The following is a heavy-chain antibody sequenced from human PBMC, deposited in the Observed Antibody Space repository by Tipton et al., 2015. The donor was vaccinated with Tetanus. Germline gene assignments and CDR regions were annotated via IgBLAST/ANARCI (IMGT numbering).Heavy chain of an antibody. CDR3: AREMAAVDEEYDDFDEGNRHDYEYNGMDV. CDR1: GYTFSSYT. J-gene: IGHJ6*02. CDR2: INAGNGKR. D-gene: IGHD4-17*01. V-gene: IGHV1-3*01. Sequence: QLVQSGAEVKKPGASVKVSCKASGYTFSSYTLHWVRQAPGQRLEWLAWINAGNGKRRYSQKFEDRVTMTRDTSTGTVYMELRSLTSEDTAVYYCAREMAAVDEEYDDFDEGNRHDYEYNGMDVWGQGTTVTVSS.